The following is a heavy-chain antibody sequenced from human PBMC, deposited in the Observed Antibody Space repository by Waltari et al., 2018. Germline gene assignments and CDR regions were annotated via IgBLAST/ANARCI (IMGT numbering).Heavy chain of an antibody. V-gene: IGHV3-30-3*01. Sequence: QVQLVESGGGVVQPGRSLRLSCAASGFTFSSYAMHWVRQAPGKGLEWVAVISYDGSNKSYADSVKGRFTISRDNSKNTLYLQMNSLRAEDTAVYYCATLDDFWSGYSNDAFDIWGQGTMVTVSS. J-gene: IGHJ3*02. D-gene: IGHD3-3*01. CDR2: ISYDGSNK. CDR3: ATLDDFWSGYSNDAFDI. CDR1: GFTFSSYA.